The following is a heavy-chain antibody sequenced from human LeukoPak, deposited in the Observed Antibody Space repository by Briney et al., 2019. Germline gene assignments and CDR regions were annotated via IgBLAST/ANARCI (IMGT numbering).Heavy chain of an antibody. CDR1: GFTFSSYA. J-gene: IGHJ4*02. CDR2: ISGSGGST. CDR3: AKDRSCITVIVVVYFDY. Sequence: GGSLRLSCAASGFTFSSYAMSWVRQAPGKGLEWVSAISGSGGSTYYADSVKGRFTISRDNSKNTLYLQMNSLRAEDTAVYYCAKDRSCITVIVVVYFDYWGQGTLVTVSS. D-gene: IGHD3-22*01. V-gene: IGHV3-23*01.